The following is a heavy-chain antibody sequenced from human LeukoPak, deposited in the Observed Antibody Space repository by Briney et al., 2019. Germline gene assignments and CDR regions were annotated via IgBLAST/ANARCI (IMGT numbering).Heavy chain of an antibody. CDR3: ARGVPEGATHFYYYYGMDV. CDR1: GFTFNTYG. V-gene: IGHV3-30*03. D-gene: IGHD2-15*01. CDR2: IYYDGVNK. J-gene: IGHJ6*02. Sequence: GGSLRLSCAASGFTFNTYGMHWVRQAPGRGLEWVAVIYYDGVNKYYVDSVKGRFTISRDNSKNTLYLQMNSLRAEDTAVYYCARGVPEGATHFYYYYGMDVWGQGTTVTVSS.